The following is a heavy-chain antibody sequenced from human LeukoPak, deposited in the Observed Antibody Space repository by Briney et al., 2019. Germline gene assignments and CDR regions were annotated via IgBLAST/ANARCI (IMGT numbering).Heavy chain of an antibody. Sequence: ASVRVSCKASGYTFAVYFIHWVRQAPGQALEWMGRINPNSGDTEYAPKFRGGATMTRATSISTAYVEVRRLISDDTAVYYCARDLASTSNWEFDYWGQGTLVIVSS. V-gene: IGHV1-2*06. D-gene: IGHD1-26*01. CDR1: GYTFAVYF. CDR2: INPNSGDT. J-gene: IGHJ4*02. CDR3: ARDLASTSNWEFDY.